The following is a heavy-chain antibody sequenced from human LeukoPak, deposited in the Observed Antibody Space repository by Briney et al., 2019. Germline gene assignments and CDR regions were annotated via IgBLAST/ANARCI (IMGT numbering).Heavy chain of an antibody. CDR1: GGSISSYH. CDR2: VYNTGTT. CDR3: ASSLWFGEAPLDY. V-gene: IGHV4-4*07. J-gene: IGHJ4*02. D-gene: IGHD3-10*01. Sequence: SETLSLTCTASGGSISSYHWSWIRQSAGRELEWIGRVYNTGTTNSNPSLKSRVTMSVDTSKNRFSLKLTSVTAADTAVYYCASSLWFGEAPLDYWGQGTLVTVSS.